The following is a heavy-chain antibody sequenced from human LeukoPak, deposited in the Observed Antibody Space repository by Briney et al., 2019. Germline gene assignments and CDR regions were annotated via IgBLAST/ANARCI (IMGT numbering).Heavy chain of an antibody. J-gene: IGHJ4*02. D-gene: IGHD3-16*01. CDR2: ITPNSGVT. Sequence: GASVKVSCKASGYTFTSYYMHWVRQAPGQGLEWVGWITPNSGVTKFGQKFQGRVTMTRDTSISTVYMELSRLRSDDTAVYYCARDLAVRXYTLYYFDYWGQGTLVTVX. CDR3: ARDLAVRXYTLYYFDY. CDR1: GYTFTSYY. V-gene: IGHV1-2*02.